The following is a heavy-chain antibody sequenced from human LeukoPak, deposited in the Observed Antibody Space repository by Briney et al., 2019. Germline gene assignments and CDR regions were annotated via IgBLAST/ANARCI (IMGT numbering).Heavy chain of an antibody. CDR3: ARDTYYYYYMDV. CDR2: ISGSGGST. J-gene: IGHJ6*03. CDR1: GFTFSSYA. Sequence: GGSLRLSCAASGFTFSSYAMSWVRQAPGKGLEWVSAISGSGGSTYYADSVKGRFTISRDNSKNTLYLQMNSLRAEDTAVYYCARDTYYYYYMDVWGKGTTVTVSS. V-gene: IGHV3-23*01.